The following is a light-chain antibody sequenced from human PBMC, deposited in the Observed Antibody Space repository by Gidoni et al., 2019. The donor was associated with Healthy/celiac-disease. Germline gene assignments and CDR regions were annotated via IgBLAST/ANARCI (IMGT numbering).Light chain of an antibody. CDR3: QQYGRA. CDR2: GAS. V-gene: IGKV3-20*01. J-gene: IGKJ3*01. Sequence: PRLLLYGASSRATGIPDRFSGSGSGTDFPLTISRLAPEDFAVYYCQQYGRAFXPXTKVDIK.